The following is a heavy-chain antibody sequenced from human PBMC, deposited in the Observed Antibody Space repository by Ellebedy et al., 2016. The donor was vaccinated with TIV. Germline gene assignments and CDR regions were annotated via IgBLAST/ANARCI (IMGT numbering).Heavy chain of an antibody. D-gene: IGHD2-21*01. V-gene: IGHV3-23*01. CDR2: ISGSGRTT. CDR1: GFTFNNYA. CDR3: ARDHPYCGGTSCPCDY. Sequence: GGSLRLSXAASGFTFNNYAMSWVRQAPGKGLEWVSGISGSGRTTSSADSVKGRFTISRDNSKNTLYLQMNSLRAEDTAVYYCARDHPYCGGTSCPCDYWGRGTLVTVSS. J-gene: IGHJ4*02.